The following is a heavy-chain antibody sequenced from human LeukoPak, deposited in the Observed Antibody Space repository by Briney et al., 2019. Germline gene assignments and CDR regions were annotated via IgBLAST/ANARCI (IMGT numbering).Heavy chain of an antibody. V-gene: IGHV4-61*02. CDR1: GGSISSGSYY. CDR3: VRDVAMVRGVISCFDP. CDR2: IFSSGST. Sequence: SQTLSLTCTVSGGSISSGSYYWSWIRQPAGKGLEWIWRIFSSGSTIYNPSPKSRITISVDTSKNQFSLQLSSVTAADTAVYYCVRDVAMVRGVISCFDPWGQGTLVTVSS. D-gene: IGHD3-10*01. J-gene: IGHJ5*02.